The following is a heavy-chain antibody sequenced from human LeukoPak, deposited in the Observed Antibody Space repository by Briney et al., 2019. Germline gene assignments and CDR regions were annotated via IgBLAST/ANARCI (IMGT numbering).Heavy chain of an antibody. D-gene: IGHD2-15*01. CDR2: IWYDGSNK. CDR3: AAGYCSGGSCYY. Sequence: GGSLRLSCAASGFTFSSYGMHWVRQAPGKGLEWVAVIWYDGSNKYYADSVKGRFTISRDNSKDTLYLQMNSLRAEDTAVYYCAAGYCSGGSCYYWGQGTLVTVSS. V-gene: IGHV3-33*01. J-gene: IGHJ4*02. CDR1: GFTFSSYG.